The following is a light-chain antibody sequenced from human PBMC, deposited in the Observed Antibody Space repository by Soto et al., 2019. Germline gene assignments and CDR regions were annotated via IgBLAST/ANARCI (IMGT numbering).Light chain of an antibody. Sequence: EIVWTQSPGTLSLSPGERATLSCRASQRVTSDFLAWYQQKPGQAPSLLIYGASHRASGVPDRFSGSGSGTDFTLTISRLEPEDFAVYHCQQYGRSPPSFGGGTKVGVK. J-gene: IGKJ4*01. CDR3: QQYGRSPPS. CDR2: GAS. CDR1: QRVTSDF. V-gene: IGKV3-20*01.